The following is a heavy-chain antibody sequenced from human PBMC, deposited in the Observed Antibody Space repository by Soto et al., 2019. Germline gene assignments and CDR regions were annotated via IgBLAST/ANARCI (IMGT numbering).Heavy chain of an antibody. CDR3: TVGVVVKAATDY. J-gene: IGHJ4*02. D-gene: IGHD2-2*01. CDR1: GFTFSGPA. Sequence: GSLRLSCAGSGFTFSGPAIHWVRQASGKGLEWVGRIRSKSNDYATSYATSVKGRFTISRDDSKNTAYLQMDRLETEDTAVCYCTVGVVVKAATDYWGQGTLVTVSS. CDR2: IRSKSNDYAT. V-gene: IGHV3-73*01.